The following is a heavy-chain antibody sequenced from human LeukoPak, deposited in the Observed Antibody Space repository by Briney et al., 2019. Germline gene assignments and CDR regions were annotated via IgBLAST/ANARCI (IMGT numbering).Heavy chain of an antibody. V-gene: IGHV3-23*01. CDR1: GFTFSSYW. D-gene: IGHD2-2*01. Sequence: GGSLRLSCAASGFTFSSYWMHWVRQAPGKGLEWVSAISGSGGSTYYADSVKGRFTISRDNSKNTLYLQMNSLRAEDTAVYYCAKDRHAPGRYCSSTSCLPFDPWGQGTLVTVSS. CDR2: ISGSGGST. CDR3: AKDRHAPGRYCSSTSCLPFDP. J-gene: IGHJ5*02.